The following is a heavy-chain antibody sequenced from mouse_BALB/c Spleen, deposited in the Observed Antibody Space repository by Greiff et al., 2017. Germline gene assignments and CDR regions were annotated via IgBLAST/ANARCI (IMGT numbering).Heavy chain of an antibody. Sequence: EVQLVESGPGLVKPSQSLSLTCTVSGFSFTSDYAWYCLRQFPGNTLEWMGYISYSGSTCYNPSLKSRISITRDTSKNQFFLQLNTVTTEDTATYYCAREGIYCGNYGAMDYWGQGTSVTVST. V-gene: IGHV3-2*02. D-gene: IGHD2-1*01. J-gene: IGHJ4*01. CDR2: ISYSGST. CDR1: GFSFTSDYA. CDR3: AREGIYCGNYGAMDY.